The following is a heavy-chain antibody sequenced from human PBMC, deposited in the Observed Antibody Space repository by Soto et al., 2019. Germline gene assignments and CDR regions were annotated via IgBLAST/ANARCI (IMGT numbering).Heavy chain of an antibody. D-gene: IGHD2-15*01. CDR1: GGSISSYY. V-gene: IGHV4-59*01. CDR3: ARGYCSGGSCYSDNYYYYYYMDV. Sequence: SETLSLTCTVSGGSISSYYWSWIRQPPGKGLEWIGYIYYSGSTNYNPSLKSRVTISVDTSKNQFSLKLSSVTAADTAVYYCARGYCSGGSCYSDNYYYYYYMDVWGKGTTVTVSS. J-gene: IGHJ6*03. CDR2: IYYSGST.